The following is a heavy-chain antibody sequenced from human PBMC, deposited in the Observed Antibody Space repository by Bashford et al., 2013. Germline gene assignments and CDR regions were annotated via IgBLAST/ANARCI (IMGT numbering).Heavy chain of an antibody. J-gene: IGHJ4*02. V-gene: IGHV3-72*01. Sequence: LTCTVSGGSINNFYWNWIRQPAGKGLEWVGRIRNKVRGYSTDYAATVKGRFTISRDDLKNSVYLQMNSLKTEDTAVYYCLRDNRWSYDYWGQGALVTVSS. CDR1: GGSINNFY. CDR3: LRDNRWSYDY. CDR2: IRNKVRGYST. D-gene: IGHD3-10*01.